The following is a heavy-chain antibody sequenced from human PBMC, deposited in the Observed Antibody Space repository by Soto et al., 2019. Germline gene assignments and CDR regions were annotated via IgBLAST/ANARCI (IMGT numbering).Heavy chain of an antibody. CDR3: ATGGHNDGYNFYHGMDV. CDR1: GGIFTNNA. D-gene: IGHD5-18*01. CDR2: VIPLFDTA. J-gene: IGHJ6*02. V-gene: IGHV1-69*01. Sequence: QVQVVQSGAEAKKPGSSVKVSCKVSGGIFTNNAISWVRQAPGQGLEGLGGVIPLFDTAYYAQIFRGRLRISADGATTTAYMELSGLTSTDTAVYFCATGGHNDGYNFYHGMDVWGQGTTVTVS.